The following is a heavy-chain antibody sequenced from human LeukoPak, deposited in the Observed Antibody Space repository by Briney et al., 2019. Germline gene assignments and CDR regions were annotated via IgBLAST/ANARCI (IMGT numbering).Heavy chain of an antibody. V-gene: IGHV4-34*01. J-gene: IGHJ6*02. CDR3: ARGLLTEDIVVVPAALSYYYYYGMDV. Sequence: SETLSLTCAVYGGSFSGYYWSWIRQPPGKGLEWIGKINHSGSTNYNPSLKSRVTISVDTSKNQFSLKLSSVTAADTAVDYCARGLLTEDIVVVPAALSYYYYYGMDVWGQGTTVTVSS. CDR2: INHSGST. D-gene: IGHD2-2*01. CDR1: GGSFSGYY.